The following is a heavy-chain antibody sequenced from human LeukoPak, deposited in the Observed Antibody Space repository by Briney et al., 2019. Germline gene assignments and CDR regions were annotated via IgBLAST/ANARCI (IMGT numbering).Heavy chain of an antibody. J-gene: IGHJ4*02. CDR1: GFTFSRNA. CDR2: ISSDGRYI. CDR3: ATVMGSSPSTAYFAY. Sequence: PGGSLRLSCGGSGFTFSRNAINWVRQTPGKGLERLSAISSDGRYIYYTDSVKGRFTTSRDNSRNTVYLQMNGLRVEDTAVYSCATVMGSSPSTAYFAYWGQGTLVTVSS. D-gene: IGHD6-6*01. V-gene: IGHV3-23*01.